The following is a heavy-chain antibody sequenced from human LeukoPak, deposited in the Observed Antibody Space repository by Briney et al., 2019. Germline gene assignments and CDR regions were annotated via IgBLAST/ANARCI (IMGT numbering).Heavy chain of an antibody. CDR1: GYNFAGHY. Sequence: ASVKVSCKASGYNFAGHYVHWVRQVPGQGLEWLGRINPTTTNTNYSPKFQGRVTVSRDTSIGTAYMELTRLTSDDTGIYYCARGYSGYDLKFDPWGQGTPVTVTS. D-gene: IGHD5-12*01. J-gene: IGHJ5*02. V-gene: IGHV1-2*05. CDR3: ARGYSGYDLKFDP. CDR2: INPTTTNT.